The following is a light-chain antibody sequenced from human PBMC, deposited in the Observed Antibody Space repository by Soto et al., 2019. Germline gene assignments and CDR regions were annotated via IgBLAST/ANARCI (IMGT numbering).Light chain of an antibody. V-gene: IGKV3-20*01. Sequence: VLTQSPGTLSLSPGERATLSCRASQSVSSTYFAWYQQKPGQAPRLLIYGTSSRAAGIPARFSGSGSGTDFTLTINRLEPEDFAVYYCQQYGSSGTFGQGTKVDIK. CDR1: QSVSSTY. CDR3: QQYGSSGT. J-gene: IGKJ1*01. CDR2: GTS.